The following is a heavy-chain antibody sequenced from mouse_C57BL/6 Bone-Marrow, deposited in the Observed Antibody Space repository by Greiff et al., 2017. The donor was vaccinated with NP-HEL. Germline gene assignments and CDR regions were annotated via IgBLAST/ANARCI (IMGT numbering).Heavy chain of an antibody. CDR1: GFTFSSYA. D-gene: IGHD1-1*01. J-gene: IGHJ1*03. Sequence: EVQGVESGEGLVKPGGSLKLSCAASGFTFSSYAMSWVRQTPEKRLEWVAYISSGGDYIYYADTVKGRFTISRDNARNTLYLQMSSLKSEDTAMYYCTREGYYYGNWYFDVWGTGPTVTVSS. CDR3: TREGYYYGNWYFDV. CDR2: ISSGGDYI. V-gene: IGHV5-9-1*02.